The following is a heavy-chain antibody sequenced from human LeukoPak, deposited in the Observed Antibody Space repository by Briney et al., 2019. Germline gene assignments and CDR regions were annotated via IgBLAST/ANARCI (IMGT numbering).Heavy chain of an antibody. Sequence: SETLSLTCTVSGYSISSGYYWGWIRQPPGKGLEWIGSIYHSGGTYYNPSLKSRVTISVDTSKNQFSLKLSSVTAADTAVYYCARDLLYGSGSYYIDWYYYYYMDVWGKGTTVTASS. V-gene: IGHV4-38-2*02. CDR2: IYHSGGT. J-gene: IGHJ6*03. CDR1: GYSISSGYY. D-gene: IGHD3-10*01. CDR3: ARDLLYGSGSYYIDWYYYYYMDV.